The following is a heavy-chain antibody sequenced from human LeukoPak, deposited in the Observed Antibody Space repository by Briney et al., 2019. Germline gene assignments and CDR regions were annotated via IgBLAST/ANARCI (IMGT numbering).Heavy chain of an antibody. Sequence: GGSLRLSCAASGFTCSSYEMNWVRQAPGKGLEWVSYISSSGSTIYYADSVKGRFTISRDNAKNSLYLQMNSLRAEDTAVYYCAREKGRRFDYWGQGTLVTVSS. CDR2: ISSSGSTI. J-gene: IGHJ4*02. CDR1: GFTCSSYE. V-gene: IGHV3-48*03. D-gene: IGHD3-10*01. CDR3: AREKGRRFDY.